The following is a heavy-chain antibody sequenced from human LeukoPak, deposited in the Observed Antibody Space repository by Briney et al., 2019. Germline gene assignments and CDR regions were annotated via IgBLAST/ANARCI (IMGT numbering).Heavy chain of an antibody. CDR2: IYYSGST. CDR1: GGSISSYY. Sequence: SETLSLTCTVSGGSISSYYWSWIRQPPGKGLEWIGYIYYSGSTNYNPSLKSRVTISVDTSKNQFSLNLSSVTAADTAMYYCARHEGDFWSGYDRYFDYWGQGTLVTVSS. V-gene: IGHV4-59*08. D-gene: IGHD3-3*01. J-gene: IGHJ4*02. CDR3: ARHEGDFWSGYDRYFDY.